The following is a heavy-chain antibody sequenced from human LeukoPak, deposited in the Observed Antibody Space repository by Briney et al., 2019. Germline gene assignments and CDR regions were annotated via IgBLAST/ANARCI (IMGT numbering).Heavy chain of an antibody. J-gene: IGHJ4*02. CDR3: ARDWGITMIVGGMGYFDY. D-gene: IGHD3-22*01. Sequence: ASVKVSCKASGYTFTSYYMHWVRQAPGQGLEWMGIINPSGGSTSYAQKFQGRVTMTRDTSTSTVYMELSSLRSEDTAVYYRARDWGITMIVGGMGYFDYWGQGTLVTVSS. V-gene: IGHV1-46*01. CDR2: INPSGGST. CDR1: GYTFTSYY.